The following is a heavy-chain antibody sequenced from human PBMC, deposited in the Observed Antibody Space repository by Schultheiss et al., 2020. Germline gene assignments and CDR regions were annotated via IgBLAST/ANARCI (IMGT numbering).Heavy chain of an antibody. V-gene: IGHV4-34*09. CDR1: GGSFSGYY. Sequence: SATLSLTCAVYGGSFSGYYWSWIRQPPGKGLEWIGYIYYSGSTYYNPSLKSRVTISVDTSKNQFSLKLSSVTAADTAVYYCARAPGRMDVWGQGTTVTVSS. CDR2: IYYSGST. J-gene: IGHJ6*02. CDR3: ARAPGRMDV.